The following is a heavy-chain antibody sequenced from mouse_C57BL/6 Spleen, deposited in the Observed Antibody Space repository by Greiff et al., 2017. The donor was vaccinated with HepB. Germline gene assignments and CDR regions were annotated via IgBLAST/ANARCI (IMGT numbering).Heavy chain of an antibody. V-gene: IGHV5-17*01. D-gene: IGHD2-4*01. CDR2: ISSGSSTI. CDR1: GFTFSDYG. Sequence: DVKLVESGGGLVKPGGSLKLSCAASGFTFSDYGMHWVRQAPEKGLEWVAYISSGSSTIYYADTVKGRFTISRDNAKNTLFLQMTSLRSEDTAMYYCARPLIYYDYPYAMDYWGQGTSVTVSS. J-gene: IGHJ4*01. CDR3: ARPLIYYDYPYAMDY.